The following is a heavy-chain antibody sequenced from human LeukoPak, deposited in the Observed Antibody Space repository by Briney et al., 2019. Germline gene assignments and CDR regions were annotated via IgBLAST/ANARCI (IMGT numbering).Heavy chain of an antibody. CDR3: ARGRELRSYYYYYMDV. CDR1: GGSISSYY. Sequence: PSETLSLTCTVSGGSISSYYWCWIRQPPGKGLEWIGYIYYSGSTNYNPSLKSRVTISVDTSKNQFSLKLSSVTAADTAVYYCARGRELRSYYYYYMDVWGKGTTVTVSS. D-gene: IGHD1-26*01. CDR2: IYYSGST. V-gene: IGHV4-59*01. J-gene: IGHJ6*03.